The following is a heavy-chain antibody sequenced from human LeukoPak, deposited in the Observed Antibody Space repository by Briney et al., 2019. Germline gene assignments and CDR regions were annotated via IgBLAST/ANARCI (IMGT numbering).Heavy chain of an antibody. D-gene: IGHD3-16*01. CDR2: IYHSGST. Sequence: SETLSLTXTVSGYSISSGYYWGWIRQPPGKGLEWIGSIYHSGSTCYNPSLKSRVTISVDTSKNQFSLKLSSVTAADTAVYYCARSYDYVWGTFHWGQGTLVTVSS. J-gene: IGHJ4*02. CDR1: GYSISSGYY. V-gene: IGHV4-38-2*02. CDR3: ARSYDYVWGTFH.